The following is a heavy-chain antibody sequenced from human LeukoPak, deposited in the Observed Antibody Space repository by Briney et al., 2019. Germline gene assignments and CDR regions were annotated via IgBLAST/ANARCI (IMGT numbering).Heavy chain of an antibody. J-gene: IGHJ4*02. D-gene: IGHD6-19*01. CDR3: AKEVSGWYYFDY. CDR2: ISYDGSNK. Sequence: GRSLRLSCAASGFRFNNYAMHWVRQPPGTGLEWVAVISYDGSNKYYADSVKGRFTISRDNSKNTLYLQMNSLRAEDTAVYYCAKEVSGWYYFDYWGQGTLVTVSS. V-gene: IGHV3-30*04. CDR1: GFRFNNYA.